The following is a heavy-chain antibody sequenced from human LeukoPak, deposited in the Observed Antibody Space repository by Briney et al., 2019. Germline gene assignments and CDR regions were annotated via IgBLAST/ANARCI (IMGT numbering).Heavy chain of an antibody. V-gene: IGHV4-38-2*01. CDR1: GYSIRSGYY. CDR2: TYHSGST. D-gene: IGHD3-10*01. CDR3: ARAYRGDFDY. Sequence: PSETLSLTCAVSGYSIRSGYYWGWIRQPPGKGLESIGSTYHSGSTYYNPSLKSRVTISVDTSKNQFSLKLSSVTAADTAVYYCARAYRGDFDYWGQGTLVTVSS. J-gene: IGHJ4*02.